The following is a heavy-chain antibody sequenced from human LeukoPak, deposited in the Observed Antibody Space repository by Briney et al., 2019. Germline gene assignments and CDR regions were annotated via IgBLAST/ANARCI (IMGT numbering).Heavy chain of an antibody. CDR3: ATDRDTMIVPGFDP. J-gene: IGHJ5*02. V-gene: IGHV1-69*13. CDR1: GGTFSSYA. Sequence: GASVKVSCKASGGTFSSYAISWVRQAPGQGLEWMGGIIPIFGTANYAQKFQGRVTITADESTSTAYMELSSLRSEDTAVYYCATDRDTMIVPGFDPWGQGTLVTVSS. D-gene: IGHD3-22*01. CDR2: IIPIFGTA.